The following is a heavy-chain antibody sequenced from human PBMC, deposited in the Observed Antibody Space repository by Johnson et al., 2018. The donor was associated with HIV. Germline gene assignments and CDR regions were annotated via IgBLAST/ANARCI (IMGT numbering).Heavy chain of an antibody. CDR1: GFTFSSYA. CDR2: ISGSGGST. Sequence: VQLVVSGGGVVQPGGSLRLSCAASGFTFSSYAMSWVRQAPGKGLEWVSAISGSGGSTYYADSVKGRFTISRDNSKNTLYLQMNSLRAEDTAVYYCAKGRWEATTYDDAFDIWGQGTMVTVSS. D-gene: IGHD1-26*01. J-gene: IGHJ3*02. CDR3: AKGRWEATTYDDAFDI. V-gene: IGHV3-23*04.